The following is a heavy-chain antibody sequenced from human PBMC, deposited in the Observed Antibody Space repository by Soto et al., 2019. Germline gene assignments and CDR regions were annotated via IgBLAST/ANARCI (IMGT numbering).Heavy chain of an antibody. V-gene: IGHV4-59*01. CDR3: ARRARFGELLGSWGYMDV. CDR2: IYYSGST. CDR1: GGSISSYY. J-gene: IGHJ6*03. Sequence: SETLSLTCTVSGGSISSYYWSWIRQPPGKGLEWIGYIYYSGSTNYNPSLKSRVTISVDTSKNQFSLKLSSVTAADTAVYYCARRARFGELLGSWGYMDVSGKGTTVTVSS. D-gene: IGHD3-10*01.